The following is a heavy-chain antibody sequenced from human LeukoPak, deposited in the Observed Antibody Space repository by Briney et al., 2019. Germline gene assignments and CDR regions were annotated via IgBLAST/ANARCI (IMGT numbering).Heavy chain of an antibody. CDR3: ARIPGYSSPGAFDI. Sequence: PSETLSLTCTVSGGSISSSSYYWGWIRQPPGKGLEWIGSIYYSGSTYYNPSLKSRVTISVDTSKNQFSLKLSSVTAADTAVYYCARIPGYSSPGAFDIWGQGTMVTVSS. J-gene: IGHJ3*02. CDR1: GGSISSSSYY. D-gene: IGHD5-18*01. CDR2: IYYSGST. V-gene: IGHV4-39*07.